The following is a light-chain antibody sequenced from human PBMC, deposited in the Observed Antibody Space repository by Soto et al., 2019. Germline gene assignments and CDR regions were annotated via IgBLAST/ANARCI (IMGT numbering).Light chain of an antibody. CDR2: GAS. Sequence: EIVLTQSPGTLSLSPGERATLSCRASQSVSSSLAWHQQKPGQAPRLLIYGASSRATGIPERFSGSGSGTAFTLTISRLEPEDFAVYYCQQYETSPWTFGQGTKVDI. V-gene: IGKV3-20*01. CDR3: QQYETSPWT. J-gene: IGKJ1*01. CDR1: QSVSSS.